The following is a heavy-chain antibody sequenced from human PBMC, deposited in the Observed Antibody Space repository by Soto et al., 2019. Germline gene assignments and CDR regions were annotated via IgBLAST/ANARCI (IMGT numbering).Heavy chain of an antibody. CDR1: GFTFSSYA. J-gene: IGHJ6*02. V-gene: IGHV3-30-3*01. Sequence: GGSLRLSCAASGFTFSSYAMHWVRQAPGKGLEWVAVISYDGSNKYYADSVKGRFTISRDNSKNTLYLQMNSLRAEDTAVYYCARVVVPAAMGTASMDVWGQGTTVTVSS. CDR3: ARVVVPAAMGTASMDV. D-gene: IGHD2-2*01. CDR2: ISYDGSNK.